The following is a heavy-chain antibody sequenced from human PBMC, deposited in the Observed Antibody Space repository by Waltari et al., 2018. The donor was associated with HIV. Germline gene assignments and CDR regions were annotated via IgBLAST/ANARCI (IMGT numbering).Heavy chain of an antibody. Sequence: LLESGGGLVQPGGSLRLSCAASGFTLSDYAMTWVRQAPGKGLGEGALIGGGHDTYYADTVKGRFTASRDDSKSTLYLQLNSLRAEDTALYFCAKDAFARNGIFDAFDVWGLGTRVTVSS. CDR2: LIGGGHDT. CDR1: GFTLSDYA. J-gene: IGHJ3*01. D-gene: IGHD2-8*01. V-gene: IGHV3-23*01. CDR3: AKDAFARNGIFDAFDV.